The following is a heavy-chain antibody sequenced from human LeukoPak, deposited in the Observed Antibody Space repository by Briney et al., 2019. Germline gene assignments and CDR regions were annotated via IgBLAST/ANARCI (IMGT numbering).Heavy chain of an antibody. V-gene: IGHV5-51*01. Sequence: GESLKISCKGYGYSFSSDWIGWGRQMPGKGLEWMGIIYPGDSDIKYSPSFQGQVTISVDKSISTAYLQWSSLEASDTAMYYCARRAPFILGTTPGAFDIWGQGTAVTVSS. J-gene: IGHJ3*02. CDR2: IYPGDSDI. CDR1: GYSFSSDW. D-gene: IGHD1-26*01. CDR3: ARRAPFILGTTPGAFDI.